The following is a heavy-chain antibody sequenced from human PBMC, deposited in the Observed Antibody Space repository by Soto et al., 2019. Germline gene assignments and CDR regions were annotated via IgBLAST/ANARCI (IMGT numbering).Heavy chain of an antibody. V-gene: IGHV1-2*04. CDR2: INPNSGGT. CDR1: GYTFTGYY. Sequence: ASVKVSCKASGYTFTGYYMHWVRQAPGQGLEWMGWINPNSGGTNYAQKFQGWVTMTRDTSISTAYMELSRLRSDDTAVYYCARESTYYDFWSGYRRPYYYYGMDVWGQGTTVTV. D-gene: IGHD3-3*01. J-gene: IGHJ6*02. CDR3: ARESTYYDFWSGYRRPYYYYGMDV.